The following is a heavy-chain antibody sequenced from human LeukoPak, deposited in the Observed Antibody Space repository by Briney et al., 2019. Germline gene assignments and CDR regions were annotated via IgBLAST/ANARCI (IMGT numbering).Heavy chain of an antibody. J-gene: IGHJ6*03. V-gene: IGHV3-23*01. CDR2: ISGSGGST. D-gene: IGHD3-10*01. CDR3: AKAGKGYYYYYMDV. Sequence: GGSLRLSCAASGFTFSSYAMSWVRQAPGKGLEWVSAISGSGGSTYCADSVKGRFTISRDNSKNTLYLQMNSLRAEDTAVYYCAKAGKGYYYYYMDVWGKGTTVTVSS. CDR1: GFTFSSYA.